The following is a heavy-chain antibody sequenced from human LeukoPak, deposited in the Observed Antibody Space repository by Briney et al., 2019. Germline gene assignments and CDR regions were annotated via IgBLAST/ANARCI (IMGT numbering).Heavy chain of an antibody. CDR2: IWYDGSNK. Sequence: GGSLRLSCAASGFTFSSYGMHWVRQAPGKGLEWVAVIWYDGSNKYYADSVKGRFTISRDNSNNTLYLQMNSLRAEDTAVYYCAKLGGHPLHNYYVGVWGKGTTVAVSS. J-gene: IGHJ6*03. CDR1: GFTFSSYG. D-gene: IGHD3-16*01. CDR3: AKLGGHPLHNYYVGV. V-gene: IGHV3-33*06.